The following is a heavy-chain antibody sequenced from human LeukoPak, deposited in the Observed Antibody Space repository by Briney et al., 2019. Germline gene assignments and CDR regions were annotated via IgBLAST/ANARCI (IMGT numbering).Heavy chain of an antibody. CDR2: IYSGGST. J-gene: IGHJ4*02. CDR1: GFTVSSNY. Sequence: PGGSLRLSCAASGFTVSSNYMSWVRQAPAKGLEWVSVIYSGGSTYYADSVKGRFTISRDNSKNTLYLQMNSLRAEDTAVYYCARAGYYDSSGYYLDYWGQGTLVTVSS. V-gene: IGHV3-66*02. D-gene: IGHD3-22*01. CDR3: ARAGYYDSSGYYLDY.